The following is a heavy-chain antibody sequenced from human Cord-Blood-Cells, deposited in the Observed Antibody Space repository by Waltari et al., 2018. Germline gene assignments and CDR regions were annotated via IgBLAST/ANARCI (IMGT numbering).Heavy chain of an antibody. CDR2: INPNSGGT. J-gene: IGHJ3*02. Sequence: QVQLVQSGAEVKKPGASVKVSCKASGYTFTGSYMHWVRQAPGQGLEWMGWINPNSGGTSYAQKFQGRVTITRDTSISTAYMELSRLRADDTAVYYCARERRTGTTAFDIWGQGTMVTVSS. CDR3: ARERRTGTTAFDI. V-gene: IGHV1-2*02. D-gene: IGHD1-7*01. CDR1: GYTFTGSY.